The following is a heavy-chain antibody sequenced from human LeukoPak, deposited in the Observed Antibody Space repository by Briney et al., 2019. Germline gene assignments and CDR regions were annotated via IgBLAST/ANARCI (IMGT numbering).Heavy chain of an antibody. CDR1: GFTFSDYT. CDR3: AKGLERESRLEC. CDR2: ISASGGST. Sequence: GGSLRLSCAASGFTFSDYTMYWVRQGPGKGLEWVSGISASGGSTYYTDSLKGRLTISRDNSKNTLLLQMNSLRAEDTAIYYCAKGLERESRLECWGQGTLVTVSS. V-gene: IGHV3-23*01. J-gene: IGHJ4*02. D-gene: IGHD1-1*01.